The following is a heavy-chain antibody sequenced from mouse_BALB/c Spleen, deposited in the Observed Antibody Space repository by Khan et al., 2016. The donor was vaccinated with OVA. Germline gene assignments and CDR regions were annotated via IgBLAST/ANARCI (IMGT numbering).Heavy chain of an antibody. D-gene: IGHD2-14*01. CDR3: ARSTYRYAFGY. J-gene: IGHJ3*02. CDR2: IIYPVYT. V-gene: IGHV3-8*02. Sequence: EVQLQESGPSLVKPSQTLSLTCSVTGDSITSGYWNWIRKFPGNKLEYMGYIIYPVYTYYNPSLKSRISITRHTSKNQYYLQLNSVTDEDTSTYYWARSTYRYAFGYWGQGTLVTVSA. CDR1: GDSITSGY.